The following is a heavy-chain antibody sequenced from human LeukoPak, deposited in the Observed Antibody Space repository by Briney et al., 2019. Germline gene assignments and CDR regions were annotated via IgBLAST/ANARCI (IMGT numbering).Heavy chain of an antibody. D-gene: IGHD2-2*01. CDR2: IRYDGSNK. J-gene: IGHJ4*02. Sequence: GGSLRLSCAASGFTFSSYGMHWVRQAPGKGLEWVAFIRYDGSNKYYADSVKGRFTISRDNSKNTLYLQMNSLRAEDTAVYYCAKDRTPWSIVVVPAVIDYWGQGTLVTVSS. V-gene: IGHV3-30*02. CDR1: GFTFSSYG. CDR3: AKDRTPWSIVVVPAVIDY.